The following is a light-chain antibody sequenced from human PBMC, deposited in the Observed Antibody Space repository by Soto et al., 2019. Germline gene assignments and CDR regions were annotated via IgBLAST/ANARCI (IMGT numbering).Light chain of an antibody. J-gene: IGKJ1*01. V-gene: IGKV3-20*01. CDR2: GAS. Sequence: EIVMKQSPATLSVSPGERATLSCRASQSISSSYLAWYQQRPGQAPRLLIYGASSRATGIPDRFSGSGSGTEFTLTISRLEPEDFAVYYCQQYGSSSWTFGQGTKVDIK. CDR1: QSISSSY. CDR3: QQYGSSSWT.